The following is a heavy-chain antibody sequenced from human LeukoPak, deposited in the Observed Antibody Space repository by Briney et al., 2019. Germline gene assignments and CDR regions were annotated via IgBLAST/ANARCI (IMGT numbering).Heavy chain of an antibody. Sequence: SVKVSCKASGGTFISYAISWGRQAPGQRLECMGRIIPIFGTANYAQKFQGRVTITTDESTSTAYMELSSLRSEDTAVYYCARDYYDSSGHYYAHDYWGQGTLVTVSS. CDR1: GGTFISYA. CDR3: ARDYYDSSGHYYAHDY. D-gene: IGHD3-22*01. J-gene: IGHJ4*02. CDR2: IIPIFGTA. V-gene: IGHV1-69*05.